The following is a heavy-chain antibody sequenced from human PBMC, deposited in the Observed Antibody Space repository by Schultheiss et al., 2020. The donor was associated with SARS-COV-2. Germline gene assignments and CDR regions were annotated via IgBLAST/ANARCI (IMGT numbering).Heavy chain of an antibody. CDR1: GYTFTDYY. CDR3: AREKWGTLAY. D-gene: IGHD3-16*01. V-gene: IGHV1-2*02. J-gene: IGHJ4*02. Sequence: ASVKVSCKASGYTFTDYYMHWVRQAPGQGLEWMGWINPNSGGTNYAQKFQGRVTITADESTSTAYMELSSLRSEDTAVYYCAREKWGTLAYWGQGTLVTVSS. CDR2: INPNSGGT.